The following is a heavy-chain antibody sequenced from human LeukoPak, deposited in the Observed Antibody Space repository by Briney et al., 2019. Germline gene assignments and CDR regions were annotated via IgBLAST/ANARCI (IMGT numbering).Heavy chain of an antibody. V-gene: IGHV4-59*01. CDR2: IYYSGST. Sequence: SETLSLTCTVSGGSINSYYWSWIRQPPGKGLEWIGYIYYSGSTNYNPSLKSRVTISVDTSKNQFSLRLSSVTAADTAVYYCAKGTSTFDYWGQGTLVTVSS. CDR1: GGSINSYY. CDR3: AKGTSTFDY. D-gene: IGHD3/OR15-3a*01. J-gene: IGHJ4*02.